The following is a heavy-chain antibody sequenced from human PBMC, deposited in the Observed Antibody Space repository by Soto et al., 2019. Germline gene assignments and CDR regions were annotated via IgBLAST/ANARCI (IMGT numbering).Heavy chain of an antibody. CDR1: GGSFSGYY. D-gene: IGHD2-8*02. CDR2: INHSGST. CDR3: ARDKITGLFDY. J-gene: IGHJ4*02. Sequence: SETLSLTCAVYGGSFSGYYWTWSRQPPWTGLEWIGEINHSGSTNYNPSLKSRVTISVDTSKNQFSLKLTSVTAADTAVYYCARDKITGLFDYWGQGTLVT. V-gene: IGHV4-34*01.